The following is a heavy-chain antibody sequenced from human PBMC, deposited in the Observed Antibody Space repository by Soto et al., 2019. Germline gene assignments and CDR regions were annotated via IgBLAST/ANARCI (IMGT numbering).Heavy chain of an antibody. CDR2: ISYDGSNK. CDR3: HPQYGMDV. V-gene: IGHV3-30*03. Sequence: GGSLRLSCAASGFTFSSYGMHWVRQAPGKGLEWVAVISYDGSNKYYADSVKGRFTISRDNSKNTLYLQMNSLRAEDTAVYYCHPQYGMDVWGQGTTVTVSS. CDR1: GFTFSSYG. J-gene: IGHJ6*02.